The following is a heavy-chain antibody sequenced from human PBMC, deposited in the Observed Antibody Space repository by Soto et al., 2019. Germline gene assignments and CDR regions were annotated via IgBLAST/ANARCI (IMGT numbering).Heavy chain of an antibody. J-gene: IGHJ6*02. D-gene: IGHD6-13*01. CDR3: ARDRTAAASMLYFGMDV. CDR2: IIPIFGTV. CDR1: GGSFSRYT. V-gene: IGHV1-69*13. Sequence: ASVKVSCKASGGSFSRYTITWVRQAPGQGLEWMGGIIPIFGTVNYAQKFQGRVTITADQSTSTAYMELSSLRSEDTAIYYCARDRTAAASMLYFGMDVWGQGTMVTVSS.